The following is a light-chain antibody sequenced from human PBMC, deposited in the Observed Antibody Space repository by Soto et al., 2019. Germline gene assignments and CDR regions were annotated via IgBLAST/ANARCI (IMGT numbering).Light chain of an antibody. J-gene: IGKJ1*01. Sequence: DIQMTQSPSTLSASVGDRVTITCRASQSISSWLAWYQQKPGKAPKLLIYKASSLESGVLSRFSGSGSGTEFTLTISSLQPGDFATYYCQQYNSYPRTFGQGTKVEIK. CDR1: QSISSW. CDR3: QQYNSYPRT. V-gene: IGKV1-5*03. CDR2: KAS.